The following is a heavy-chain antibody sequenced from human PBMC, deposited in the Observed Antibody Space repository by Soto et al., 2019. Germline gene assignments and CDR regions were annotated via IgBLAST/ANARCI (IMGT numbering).Heavy chain of an antibody. CDR1: GGTFNTYA. Sequence: QVQLVQSGAEMKKPGSSVKVSCQSSGGTFNTYAMNWVRQAPGQGPEWMGDISPMFGAANYAPKFQGRVTITADDSTGTSYMQLSSLTSEDTALYFCAREFQVHTPAFVYWGQGTLVTVSS. CDR3: AREFQVHTPAFVY. D-gene: IGHD3-10*01. J-gene: IGHJ4*02. V-gene: IGHV1-69*19. CDR2: ISPMFGAA.